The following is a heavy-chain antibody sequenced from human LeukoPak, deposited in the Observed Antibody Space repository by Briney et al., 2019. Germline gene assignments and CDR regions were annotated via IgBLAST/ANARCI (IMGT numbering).Heavy chain of an antibody. D-gene: IGHD4-17*01. CDR1: GYTFTGYY. V-gene: IGHV1-2*02. CDR2: INPNSGGT. J-gene: IGHJ4*02. CDR3: ARDKSDYGDYASFDY. Sequence: GASAKVSCKASGYTFTGYYMHWVRQAPGQGLEWMGWINPNSGGTSYAQKFQGRVTMTRDTSISTAYMELSRLRSDDTAVYYCARDKSDYGDYASFDYWGQGTLVTVSS.